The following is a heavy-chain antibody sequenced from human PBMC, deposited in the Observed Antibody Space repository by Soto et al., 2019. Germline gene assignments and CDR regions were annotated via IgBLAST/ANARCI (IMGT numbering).Heavy chain of an antibody. D-gene: IGHD5-12*01. CDR3: ARQANVVATILHYYYGMDV. Sequence: ASVKVSCKASGYTFTGYYIHWGRQAPGQGVEWMGWINPNSGGTNYAQKFQGRVTMTRDTSISTAYMELSRLRSDDTAVYYCARQANVVATILHYYYGMDVWGQGTTVTVS. CDR2: INPNSGGT. V-gene: IGHV1-2*02. J-gene: IGHJ6*02. CDR1: GYTFTGYY.